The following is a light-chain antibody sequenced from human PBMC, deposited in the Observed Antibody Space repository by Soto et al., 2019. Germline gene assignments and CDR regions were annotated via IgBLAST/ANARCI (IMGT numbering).Light chain of an antibody. CDR2: LNSDGSH. CDR3: QTWGTGIQG. CDR1: SGHSSYA. Sequence: QPVLTQSPSASASLGASVKLTCTLSSGHSSYAIAWHQQQPEKGPRYLMKLNSDGSHNKGDGIPDRFSGSSSGAERYLTISSLQSEDEADYYCQTWGTGIQGFGGGTKVTVL. J-gene: IGLJ2*01. V-gene: IGLV4-69*01.